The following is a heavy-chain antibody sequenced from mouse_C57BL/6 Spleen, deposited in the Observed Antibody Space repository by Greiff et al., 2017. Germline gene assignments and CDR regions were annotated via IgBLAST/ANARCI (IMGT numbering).Heavy chain of an antibody. J-gene: IGHJ4*01. V-gene: IGHV5-9-1*02. D-gene: IGHD1-1*01. CDR1: GFTFSSYA. CDR3: TREGTTVVPSMDY. CDR2: ISSGGDYI. Sequence: DVMLVESGEGLVKPGGSLKLSCAASGFTFSSYAMSWVRQTPEKRLEWVAYISSGGDYIYYADNVKGRFTISRDNARNTLYLQMSSLKSEDTSMYYCTREGTTVVPSMDYWGQGASVTVAS.